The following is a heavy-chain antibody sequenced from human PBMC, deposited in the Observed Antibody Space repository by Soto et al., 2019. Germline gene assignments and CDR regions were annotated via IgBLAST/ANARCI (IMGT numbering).Heavy chain of an antibody. CDR2: IYYSGST. Sequence: PSETLSLTCTVSGGSISSACYYWGWIRQPPGKGLEWIGSIYYSGSTYYNPSLKSRVTISVDTSKNQFSLKLSSVTAADTAVYYCVRLFGDYVWWFDPWGHGTMVTV. CDR1: GGSISSACYY. D-gene: IGHD4-17*01. V-gene: IGHV4-39*01. CDR3: VRLFGDYVWWFDP. J-gene: IGHJ5*02.